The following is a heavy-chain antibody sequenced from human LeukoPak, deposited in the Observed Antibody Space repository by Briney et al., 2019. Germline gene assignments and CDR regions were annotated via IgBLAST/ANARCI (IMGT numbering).Heavy chain of an antibody. CDR2: INHSGST. Sequence: SETLSLTCGVYGGSFSGYHWTWIRLRPGKGLEWIGDINHSGSTHYNPSLKSRVTISVDTSNNQFSLKLHSVTAADTAVYYCATIFEFWGQGILVTVSS. D-gene: IGHD1-14*01. J-gene: IGHJ4*02. CDR3: ATIFEF. V-gene: IGHV4-34*01. CDR1: GGSFSGYH.